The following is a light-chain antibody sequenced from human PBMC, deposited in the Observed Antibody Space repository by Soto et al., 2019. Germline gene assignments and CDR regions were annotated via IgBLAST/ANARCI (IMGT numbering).Light chain of an antibody. CDR3: QQYKSYSRT. V-gene: IGKV3D-15*01. J-gene: IGKJ1*01. CDR1: QSVSSN. CDR2: DAS. Sequence: EIVMTQSPATLSVSPGERATLSCRASQSVSSNLAWYQQKPGQAPRLLIYDASNRATGIPARFSGSGSGTDFTLTISSLEPEDFATYYCQQYKSYSRTFGQGTKVDIK.